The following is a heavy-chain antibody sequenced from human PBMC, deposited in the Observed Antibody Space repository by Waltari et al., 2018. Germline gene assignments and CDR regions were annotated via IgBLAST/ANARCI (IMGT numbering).Heavy chain of an antibody. Sequence: QVQLVESGGGVVQPGGSLRLSCAASGFTFSSYGMHWVRQAPGKGWGGVALIRYDGSNKYYADSVKGRFTISRDNSKNTLYLQMNSLRAEDTAVYYCAKGRSSGWYYFDYWGQGTLVTVSS. D-gene: IGHD6-19*01. V-gene: IGHV3-30*02. CDR1: GFTFSSYG. CDR3: AKGRSSGWYYFDY. CDR2: IRYDGSNK. J-gene: IGHJ4*02.